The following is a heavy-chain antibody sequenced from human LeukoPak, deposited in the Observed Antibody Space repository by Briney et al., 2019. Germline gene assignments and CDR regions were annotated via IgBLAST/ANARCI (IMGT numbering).Heavy chain of an antibody. D-gene: IGHD3-3*01. CDR1: GFTFSRYW. CDR2: INNDGSST. Sequence: PGGSLRLSCEVSGFTFSRYWMHWVRHAPGKGLVCVSRINNDGSSTSNADSVKGRFTISRDNAKNTLYLQMNSLRAEDTAVYYCARDGDSWSGHYFDYWGQGTLVTVSS. V-gene: IGHV3-74*01. J-gene: IGHJ4*02. CDR3: ARDGDSWSGHYFDY.